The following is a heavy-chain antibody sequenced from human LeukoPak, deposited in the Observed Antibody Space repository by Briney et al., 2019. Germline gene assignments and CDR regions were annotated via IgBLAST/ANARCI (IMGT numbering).Heavy chain of an antibody. V-gene: IGHV3-20*04. D-gene: IGHD5-12*01. CDR2: INWNGGST. Sequence: GGSLRLSCAASGFTFNDCSMSWVRRAPGKGREWVSGINWNGGSTGYADSVKGRFTISRDNAKNSLYLQMNSLRAEDTALYYCARGFSGAYDYWGQGTLVTVSS. CDR3: ARGFSGAYDY. CDR1: GFTFNDCS. J-gene: IGHJ4*02.